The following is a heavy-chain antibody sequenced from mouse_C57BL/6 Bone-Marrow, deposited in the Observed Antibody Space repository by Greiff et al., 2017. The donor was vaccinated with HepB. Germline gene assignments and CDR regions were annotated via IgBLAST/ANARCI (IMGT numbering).Heavy chain of an antibody. CDR2: ISGGGGNT. D-gene: IGHD2-3*01. V-gene: IGHV5-9*01. CDR3: ARRAFYDFDY. Sequence: EVQRVESGGGLVKPGGSLKLSCAASGFTFSSYTMSWVRQTPEKRLEWVATISGGGGNTYYPDSVKGRFTISRDNAKNTLYLQMSSLRSEDTALYYCARRAFYDFDYWGQGTTLTVSS. CDR1: GFTFSSYT. J-gene: IGHJ2*01.